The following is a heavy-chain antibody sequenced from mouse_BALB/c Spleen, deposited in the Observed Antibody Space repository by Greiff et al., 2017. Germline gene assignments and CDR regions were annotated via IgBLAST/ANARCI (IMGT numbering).Heavy chain of an antibody. Sequence: EVKLMESGGGLVQPGGSRKLSCAASGFTFSDYGMAWVRQAPGKGPEWVAFISNLAYSIYYADTVTGRFTISRENAKNTLYLEMSSLRSEDTAMYYCARPYDFAWFAYWGQGTLVTVSA. CDR2: ISNLAYSI. J-gene: IGHJ3*01. CDR1: GFTFSDYG. V-gene: IGHV5-15*02. D-gene: IGHD2-4*01. CDR3: ARPYDFAWFAY.